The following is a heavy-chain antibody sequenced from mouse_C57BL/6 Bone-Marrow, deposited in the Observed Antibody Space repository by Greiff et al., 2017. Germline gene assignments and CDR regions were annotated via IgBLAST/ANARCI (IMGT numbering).Heavy chain of an antibody. Sequence: EVQLQQSGPVLVKPGASVKMSCKASGYTFTDYYMNWVKQSHGKSLEWIGVINPYNGGTSYNQKFKGQATLTVDKSSSTAYMELNSLTSEDSAVYYCARFYYYGSSYAPYWYFDVWCTGTTVTVSS. D-gene: IGHD1-1*01. CDR3: ARFYYYGSSYAPYWYFDV. CDR1: GYTFTDYY. V-gene: IGHV1-19*01. J-gene: IGHJ1*03. CDR2: INPYNGGT.